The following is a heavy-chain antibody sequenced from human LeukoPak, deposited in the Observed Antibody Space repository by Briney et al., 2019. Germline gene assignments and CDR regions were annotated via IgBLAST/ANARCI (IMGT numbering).Heavy chain of an antibody. Sequence: SVKVSCKASGGTFSSYAISWVRQAPGQGLEWMGGIIPIFGTANYAQKFQGRVTITADGSTSTAYMELSSLRSEDTAVYYCARGLYCGGDCYSDDAFDIWGQGTMVTVSS. CDR1: GGTFSSYA. J-gene: IGHJ3*02. CDR3: ARGLYCGGDCYSDDAFDI. D-gene: IGHD2-21*01. V-gene: IGHV1-69*01. CDR2: IIPIFGTA.